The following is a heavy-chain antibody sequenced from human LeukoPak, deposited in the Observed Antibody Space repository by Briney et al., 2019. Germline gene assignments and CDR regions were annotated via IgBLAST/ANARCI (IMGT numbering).Heavy chain of an antibody. D-gene: IGHD2-15*01. CDR1: GFTFSGSA. Sequence: PGGSLGLSCAASGFTFSGSAMYWVRQASGKGLEWVGRIRSKANNYATAYAASVKVRFTISRNDSQNKAYLQMNSLKTEDTAVYYCSRPGFCSGVSCSTLLWGWGQGTLVTVSS. V-gene: IGHV3-73*01. J-gene: IGHJ4*02. CDR3: SRPGFCSGVSCSTLLWG. CDR2: IRSKANNYAT.